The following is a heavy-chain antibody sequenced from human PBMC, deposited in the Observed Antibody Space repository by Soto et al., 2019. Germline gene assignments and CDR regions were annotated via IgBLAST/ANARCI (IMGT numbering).Heavy chain of an antibody. Sequence: EVQLVESGGGLVQPGGSLRLSCAASGFTVSSNYMSWVRQAPGKGLEWVSVIYSGGSTYYADSVKGRFTISRDNSKNTLYLQINSLRAEDTAVYYCARDLASWGGLIDYWGQGTLVTVSS. CDR3: ARDLASWGGLIDY. V-gene: IGHV3-66*01. CDR1: GFTVSSNY. CDR2: IYSGGST. J-gene: IGHJ4*02. D-gene: IGHD2-2*01.